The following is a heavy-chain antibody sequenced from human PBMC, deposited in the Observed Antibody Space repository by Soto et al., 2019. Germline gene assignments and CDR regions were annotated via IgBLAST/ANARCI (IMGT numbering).Heavy chain of an antibody. J-gene: IGHJ1*01. CDR2: IHHSGST. V-gene: IGHV4-31*02. D-gene: IGHD3-10*01. CDR3: VRGVLS. Sequence: WTWIRQHPGKGLEWIGNIHHSGSTFYNPSLKSRVSISVDTSKNQFSLKLSSVTPADTAVYFCVRGVLSWGQGTLVTVSS.